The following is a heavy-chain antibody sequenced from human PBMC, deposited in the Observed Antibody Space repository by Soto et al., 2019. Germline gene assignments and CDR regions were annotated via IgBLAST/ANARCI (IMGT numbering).Heavy chain of an antibody. D-gene: IGHD5-12*01. CDR3: AREIVSSGYSGYDKRNWFDP. Sequence: SETLSLTCTVSGGSISSGGYYWSWIRQHPGKGLEWIGYIYYSGSTYYNPSLKSRVTISVDTSKNQFSLKLSSVTAADTAVYYCAREIVSSGYSGYDKRNWFDPWGQGTLVTVSS. J-gene: IGHJ5*02. CDR1: GGSISSGGYY. V-gene: IGHV4-31*03. CDR2: IYYSGST.